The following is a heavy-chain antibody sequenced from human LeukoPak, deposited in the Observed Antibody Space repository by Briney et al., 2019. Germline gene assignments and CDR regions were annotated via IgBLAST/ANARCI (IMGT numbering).Heavy chain of an antibody. V-gene: IGHV5-51*01. CDR2: IYPGDSDT. CDR1: GYTFSDYW. D-gene: IGHD4-17*01. CDR3: ARSYGDYGMDV. Sequence: GESLKISCKGSGYTFSDYWIGWVRQMPGKGLEWIGLIYPGDSDTRYSPSFQGQVTISADKSISTAYLQWSSLKASDSGMYYCARSYGDYGMDVWGQGTTVTVSS. J-gene: IGHJ6*02.